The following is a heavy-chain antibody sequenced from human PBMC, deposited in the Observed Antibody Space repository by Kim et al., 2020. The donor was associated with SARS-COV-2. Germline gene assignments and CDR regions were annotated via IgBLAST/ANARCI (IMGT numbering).Heavy chain of an antibody. CDR3: ARADCSGGSCTHDY. CDR1: GFTFSDHY. J-gene: IGHJ4*02. Sequence: GGSLRLSCAASGFTFSDHYMDWVRQAPGKGLEWVGRTRNKANSYTTEYAASVKGRFTISRDDSKNSLYLQMNSLKTEDTAVYYCARADCSGGSCTHDYWGQGTLVTVSS. V-gene: IGHV3-72*01. CDR2: TRNKANSYTT. D-gene: IGHD2-15*01.